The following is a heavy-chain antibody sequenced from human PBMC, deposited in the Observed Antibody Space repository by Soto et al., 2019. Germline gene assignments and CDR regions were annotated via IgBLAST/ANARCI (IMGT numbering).Heavy chain of an antibody. CDR2: IYYSGST. Sequence: QVQLQESGPGLVKPSQTLSLTCTVSGGSISSGGYYWSWIRQHPGKGLEWIGYIYYSGSTYYNPSLKSRVTISVDTSKNQFSLKLSSVTAADTAVYYCARGGYDILTGYYFRKFDYWGQGTLVTVSS. J-gene: IGHJ4*02. V-gene: IGHV4-31*03. CDR3: ARGGYDILTGYYFRKFDY. CDR1: GGSISSGGYY. D-gene: IGHD3-9*01.